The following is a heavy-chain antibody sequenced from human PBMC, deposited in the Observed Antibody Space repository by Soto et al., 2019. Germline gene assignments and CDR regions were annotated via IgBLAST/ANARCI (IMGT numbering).Heavy chain of an antibody. CDR3: ARDYYRFNSGYGFSMDV. J-gene: IGHJ6*02. V-gene: IGHV3-30-3*01. Sequence: HPGGSLRLSCAASGFTFSNYWMHWVRQAPGKGLEWVAVISYDGSNKYYADSVKGRFTISRDNSKNTLYLQMNSLRAEDTAVYYCARDYYRFNSGYGFSMDVWGQGTTVTVAS. CDR2: ISYDGSNK. CDR1: GFTFSNYW. D-gene: IGHD5-12*01.